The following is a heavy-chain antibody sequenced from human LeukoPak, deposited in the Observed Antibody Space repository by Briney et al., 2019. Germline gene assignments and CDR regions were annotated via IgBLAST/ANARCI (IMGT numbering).Heavy chain of an antibody. CDR3: ARAGNYDFWSGCYYGMDV. J-gene: IGHJ6*02. CDR2: ITYDGSNK. V-gene: IGHV3-30-3*01. CDR1: GFTFSSYA. D-gene: IGHD3-3*01. Sequence: PGGSLRLSCAASGFTFSSYAMHWVRQAPGKGLEWVAVITYDGSNKYYADSVKGRFTISRDNSKNTLYLQMNSLRAEDTAVYYCARAGNYDFWSGCYYGMDVWGQGTTVTVSS.